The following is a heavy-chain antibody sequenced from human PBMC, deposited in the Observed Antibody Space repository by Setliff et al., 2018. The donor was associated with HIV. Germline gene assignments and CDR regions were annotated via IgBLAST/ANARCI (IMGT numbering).Heavy chain of an antibody. D-gene: IGHD6-13*01. CDR2: IWYDGSNK. CDR3: ARDLPVSNWYRYGLDY. Sequence: PGGSLRLSCAASGFTFSSYGMHWVRQAPGKGLEWVAVIWYDGSNKYYADSVKGRFTISRDNSKNTLYLQMNSLRAEDTAVYYCARDLPVSNWYRYGLDYWGQGTLVTVSS. CDR1: GFTFSSYG. J-gene: IGHJ4*02. V-gene: IGHV3-33*01.